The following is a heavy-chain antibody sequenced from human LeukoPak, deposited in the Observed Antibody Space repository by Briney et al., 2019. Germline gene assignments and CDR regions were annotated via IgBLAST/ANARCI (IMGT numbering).Heavy chain of an antibody. CDR1: GGSISSSSYY. D-gene: IGHD3-10*01. J-gene: IGHJ4*02. CDR2: IYHSGST. CDR3: ARVSIQSAPLGSTYYFDY. V-gene: IGHV4-39*07. Sequence: SETLSLTCTVSGGSISSSSYYWGWIRQPPGKGLEWIGSIYHSGSTYYNPSLKSRVTISVDTSKNQFSLKLSSVTAADTAVYYCARVSIQSAPLGSTYYFDYWGQGTLVTVSS.